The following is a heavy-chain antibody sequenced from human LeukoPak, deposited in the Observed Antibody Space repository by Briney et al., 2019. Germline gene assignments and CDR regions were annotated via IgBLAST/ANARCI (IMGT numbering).Heavy chain of an antibody. Sequence: GGSLRLSCAASGFTFSSYWMSWVRQAPGKGLEWVANIKQDGSEEYYVDSVKGRFTISRDNAKNSLYLQMNSLRAEDTAVYYCARDFPGYCSSTSCPLGPWGQGTLVTVSS. J-gene: IGHJ5*02. CDR3: ARDFPGYCSSTSCPLGP. D-gene: IGHD2-2*03. V-gene: IGHV3-7*01. CDR2: IKQDGSEE. CDR1: GFTFSSYW.